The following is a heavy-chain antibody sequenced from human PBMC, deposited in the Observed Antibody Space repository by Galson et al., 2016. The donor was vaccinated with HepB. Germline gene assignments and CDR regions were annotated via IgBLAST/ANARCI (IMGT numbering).Heavy chain of an antibody. J-gene: IGHJ5*02. CDR3: ARGLTGTTGDFDP. Sequence: TLSLTCTVSGDSISSGGYYWSWIRQRPGKGLEWIAYTHHSGTTSYNPSLKSRLIVLVDMSRNQLSLHLRSVTAADTAVYYCARGLTGTTGDFDPWGQGTLVTVSS. CDR1: GDSISSGGYY. D-gene: IGHD1-20*01. CDR2: THHSGTT. V-gene: IGHV4-31*03.